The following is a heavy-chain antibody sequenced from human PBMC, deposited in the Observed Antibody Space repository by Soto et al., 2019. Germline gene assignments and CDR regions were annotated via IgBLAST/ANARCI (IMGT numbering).Heavy chain of an antibody. D-gene: IGHD1-1*01. CDR1: GFSFSSYA. Sequence: GGSLRLSCAASGFSFSSYAMNWVRQAPGKGLEWVSGVRSTGDHSYYADSVKGRFTISRDNSKNTLYLQMNSLRAEDSAVYYCAKAYTDSWPNDRFDSWGQGTLVTVSS. CDR3: AKAYTDSWPNDRFDS. J-gene: IGHJ5*01. V-gene: IGHV3-23*01. CDR2: VRSTGDHS.